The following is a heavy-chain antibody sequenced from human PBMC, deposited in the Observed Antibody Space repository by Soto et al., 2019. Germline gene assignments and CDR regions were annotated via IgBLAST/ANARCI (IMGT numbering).Heavy chain of an antibody. CDR3: ARARVFGVVTRYYYYMDV. CDR2: IDYGGIT. D-gene: IGHD3-3*01. CDR1: GGPISRYY. J-gene: IGHJ6*03. Sequence: LSCTASGGPISRYYWHWIRQLPGKGLEWIGDIDYGGITNYNASRKSRVTISVDTSKNQFSLKLSSVTAADTAVYYCARARVFGVVTRYYYYMDVWGKGTTVTVSS. V-gene: IGHV4-59*01.